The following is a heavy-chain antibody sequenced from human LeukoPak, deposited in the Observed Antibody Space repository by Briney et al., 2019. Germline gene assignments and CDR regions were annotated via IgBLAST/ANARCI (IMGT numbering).Heavy chain of an antibody. J-gene: IGHJ4*02. D-gene: IGHD2-8*01. Sequence: PGGSLRLSCAASGFTLSSYWMHWVRQAPGKGLVWVSRMNSDGSSTNYADSVKGRFTISRDNAKNTLYLQMNSLRAEDTAVYFCVRQRYCSNGVCYPPEYWGQGTPVTVSS. CDR1: GFTLSSYW. CDR2: MNSDGSST. V-gene: IGHV3-74*01. CDR3: VRQRYCSNGVCYPPEY.